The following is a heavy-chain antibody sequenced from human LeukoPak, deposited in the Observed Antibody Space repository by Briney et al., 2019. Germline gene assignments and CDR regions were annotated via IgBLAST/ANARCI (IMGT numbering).Heavy chain of an antibody. CDR2: IYSGGST. D-gene: IGHD4-17*01. CDR3: ARDAGDSRPYWYFDL. CDR1: GFTVSSNY. Sequence: GGSLRLSCAASGFTVSSNYMSWVRQAPGKGLEWVSVIYSGGSTYYADSVKGRFTISRDNSRNTLSLQMNSLRAEDTAVYYCARDAGDSRPYWYFDLWGRGTLVTVSS. J-gene: IGHJ2*01. V-gene: IGHV3-66*02.